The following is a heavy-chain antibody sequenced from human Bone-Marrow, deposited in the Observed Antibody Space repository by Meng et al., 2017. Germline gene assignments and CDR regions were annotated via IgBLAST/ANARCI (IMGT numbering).Heavy chain of an antibody. D-gene: IGHD3-22*01. CDR2: IIPIFGTA. CDR3: ARAWNYYDSSGYYYYFDY. Sequence: QGQWVQAGAEVKKPGASGKVSCKASGYTFTSYDINWVRQAPGQGLEWMGGIIPIFGTANYAQKFQGRVTITADKSTSTAYMELSSLRSEDTAVYYCARAWNYYDSSGYYYYFDYWGQGTLVTVSS. CDR1: GYTFTSYD. J-gene: IGHJ4*02. V-gene: IGHV1-69*06.